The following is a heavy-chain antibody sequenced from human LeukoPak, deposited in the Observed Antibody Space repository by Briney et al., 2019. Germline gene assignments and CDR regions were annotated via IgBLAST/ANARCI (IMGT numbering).Heavy chain of an antibody. CDR3: ARSEGVKDVLPLDY. CDR2: IYYSGIT. D-gene: IGHD3-16*01. Sequence: SETLSLTCTVSGGSINFYYWSWIRQPPGKGLELMGYIYYSGITNYTPSLKSRVTISVDTSKNQFSLKLSSVTAADTAVYYCARSEGVKDVLPLDYWGQGTLVIVSS. V-gene: IGHV4-59*01. CDR1: GGSINFYY. J-gene: IGHJ4*02.